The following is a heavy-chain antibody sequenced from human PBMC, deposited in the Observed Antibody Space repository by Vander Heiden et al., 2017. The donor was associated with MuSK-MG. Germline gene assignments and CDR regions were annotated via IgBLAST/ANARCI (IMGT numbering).Heavy chain of an antibody. CDR2: SYHDGES. CDR3: AREGCQWLAGGY. D-gene: IGHD6-19*01. J-gene: IGHJ4*02. V-gene: IGHV4-38-2*02. CDR1: CSSISSGYY. Sequence: VQQQSSAPGLMPSSALLPLTCIAACSSISSGYYWSWIRQPPGKGLEWLGSSYHDGESYYNPSVKSRVTMSVDTSKNQFSMKLTSVTTADTAVYCCAREGCQWLAGGYWGQGKLVTVSS.